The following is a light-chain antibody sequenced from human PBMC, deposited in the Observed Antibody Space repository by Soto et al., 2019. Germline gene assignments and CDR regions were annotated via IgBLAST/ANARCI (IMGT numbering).Light chain of an antibody. V-gene: IGKV1-8*01. CDR2: AAS. J-gene: IGKJ1*01. Sequence: AIRMTQSPSSFSASTGDRVTITCRASQGISSYLAWYQQKPGKAPKLLIYAASTLQSVVPSRFSGSGSGTDFTLNIGCLQAEDFATDYGQQYYSYLGAFGQGTKVEIK. CDR3: QQYYSYLGA. CDR1: QGISSY.